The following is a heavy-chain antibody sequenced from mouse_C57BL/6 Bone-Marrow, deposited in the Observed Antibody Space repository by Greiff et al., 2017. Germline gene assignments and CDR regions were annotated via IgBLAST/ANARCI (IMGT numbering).Heavy chain of an antibody. Sequence: EVKLVESGGGLVKPGGSLTLSCAASGFTFSSYAMSWVRQTPEKRLEWVATISDGGSYTYYPDNVKGRFTISRDTAKNNLYLQMCHLKSEDTAMYYCAREYGNPFAYWGQGTLVTVSA. CDR1: GFTFSSYA. CDR3: AREYGNPFAY. D-gene: IGHD2-1*01. V-gene: IGHV5-4*01. J-gene: IGHJ3*01. CDR2: ISDGGSYT.